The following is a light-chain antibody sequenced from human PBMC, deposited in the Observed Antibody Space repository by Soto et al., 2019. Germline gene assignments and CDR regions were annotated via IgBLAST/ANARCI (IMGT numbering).Light chain of an antibody. Sequence: EIVLTQSPGTLSLSPGERATLSCRTSQSVPSSYFAWYQQKPGQAPRLLIYGASTRATGIPARFSGSGSGTEFTLTISSLQSEDFAVYYCQQYNNWWTFGQGTKVDIK. CDR1: QSVPSSY. J-gene: IGKJ1*01. V-gene: IGKV3-15*01. CDR2: GAS. CDR3: QQYNNWWT.